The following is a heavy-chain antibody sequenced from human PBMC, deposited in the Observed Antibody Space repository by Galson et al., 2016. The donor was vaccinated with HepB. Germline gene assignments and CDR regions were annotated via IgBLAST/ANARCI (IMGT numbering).Heavy chain of an antibody. V-gene: IGHV3-74*03. J-gene: IGHJ4*02. D-gene: IGHD2-2*01. CDR1: GFIFNRYW. CDR3: ARGGQHCTSSGCFFDL. CDR2: INSDGTST. Sequence: SLRLSCAASGFIFNRYWIHWVRQAPGKGLVWISHINSDGTSTTYADSVKGRFTVSRDNAKNTVYLQMNGLRAEDTAVYYCARGGQHCTSSGCFFDLWGQGTRVSASP.